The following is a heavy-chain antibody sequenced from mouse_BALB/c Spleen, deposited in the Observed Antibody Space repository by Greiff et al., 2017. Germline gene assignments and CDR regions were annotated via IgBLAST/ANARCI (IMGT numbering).Heavy chain of an antibody. Sequence: VQLQQSGAELMKPGASVKISCKATGYTFSSYWIEWVKQRPGHGLEWIGEILPGSGSTNYNEKFKGKATFTADTSSNTAYMQLSSPTSEDSAVYYCTSLITTVVAEDYWGQGTTLTVSS. CDR3: TSLITTVVAEDY. CDR1: GYTFSSYW. J-gene: IGHJ2*01. CDR2: ILPGSGST. V-gene: IGHV1-9*01. D-gene: IGHD1-1*01.